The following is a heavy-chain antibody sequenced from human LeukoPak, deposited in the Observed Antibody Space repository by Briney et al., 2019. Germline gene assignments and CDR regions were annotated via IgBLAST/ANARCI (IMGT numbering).Heavy chain of an antibody. CDR2: IHSSGNT. Sequence: PSETLSLTCTVSGGSITSGNYYWSWLRQPAGKGLEWIGRIHSSGNTNYNPSLKSRVTISVDTSKNQFSLRLTSVTAADAAIYYCARLSTGSLHYFDSWGQGTLVTASS. J-gene: IGHJ4*02. CDR1: GGSITSGNYY. V-gene: IGHV4-61*02. D-gene: IGHD1-1*01. CDR3: ARLSTGSLHYFDS.